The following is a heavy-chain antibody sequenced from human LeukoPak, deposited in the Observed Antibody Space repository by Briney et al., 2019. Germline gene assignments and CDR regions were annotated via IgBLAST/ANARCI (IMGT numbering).Heavy chain of an antibody. Sequence: RASVKVSCKASGYTFTSYAMNWVRQAPGQGLEWMGWINTNTGNPTYAQGFTGRFVFSLDTSVSTAYLQISSLKAEDTAVYYCARFHYLPGIAAAGTYNFFDYWGQGTLVTVSS. V-gene: IGHV7-4-1*02. CDR3: ARFHYLPGIAAAGTYNFFDY. CDR1: GYTFTSYA. D-gene: IGHD6-13*01. J-gene: IGHJ4*02. CDR2: INTNTGNP.